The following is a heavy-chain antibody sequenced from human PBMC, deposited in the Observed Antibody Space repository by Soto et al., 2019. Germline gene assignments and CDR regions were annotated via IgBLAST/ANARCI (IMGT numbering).Heavy chain of an antibody. CDR1: GYTFTSYD. V-gene: IGHV1-8*01. CDR2: MNPNSGNT. D-gene: IGHD1-26*01. Sequence: QVQLVQSGAEVKKPGASVKVSCKASGYTFTSYDINWVRQATGQGLEWMGWMNPNSGNTGYAQKSQGRVTMTRTTPISTAYMELSSLRSEDTAVYYCARGRVVWDWDYFDYWGQGTLVTVSS. CDR3: ARGRVVWDWDYFDY. J-gene: IGHJ4*02.